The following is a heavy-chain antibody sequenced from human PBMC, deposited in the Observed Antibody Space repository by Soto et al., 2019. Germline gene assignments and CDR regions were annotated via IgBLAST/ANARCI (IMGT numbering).Heavy chain of an antibody. CDR2: ISYDGSNK. CDR1: GFTFSSYA. Sequence: QVQLVESGGGVVQPGRSLRLSCAASGFTFSSYAMHWVRQAPGKGLEWVAVISYDGSNKYYADSVKGRFTISRDNSKNTLYLQMNSLRAEDTAVYYCARGYSGYDSPLEYWGQGTLVTVSS. D-gene: IGHD5-12*01. CDR3: ARGYSGYDSPLEY. J-gene: IGHJ4*02. V-gene: IGHV3-30-3*01.